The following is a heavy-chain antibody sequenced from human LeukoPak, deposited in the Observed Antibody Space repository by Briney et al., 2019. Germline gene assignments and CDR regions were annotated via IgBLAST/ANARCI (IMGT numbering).Heavy chain of an antibody. V-gene: IGHV3-23*01. D-gene: IGHD3-22*01. J-gene: IGHJ3*02. CDR1: GFTFSSYA. Sequence: GGSLRLSCAASGFTFSSYAMSWVRQAPGKGLEWVSAISGSGGSTYYADSVKGRFTISRDNSKNTLYLQMNSLRAEDTAVYYCAREKTDYYDSITIRTGAFDIWGQGTMVTVSS. CDR2: ISGSGGST. CDR3: AREKTDYYDSITIRTGAFDI.